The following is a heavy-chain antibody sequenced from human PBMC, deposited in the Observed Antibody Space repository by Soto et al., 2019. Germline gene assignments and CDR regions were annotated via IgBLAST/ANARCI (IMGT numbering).Heavy chain of an antibody. V-gene: IGHV1-69*06. D-gene: IGHD3-9*01. CDR1: GGTFSSYA. J-gene: IGHJ4*02. CDR2: IIPIFGTA. Sequence: QVQLVQSGAEVKKPGSSVKVSCKASGGTFSSYAISWVRQAPGQGLEWMGGIIPIFGTANYAQKFQGRVTITADKSTSTDYMELSRLRSEDTDVYYCAGSYDILAGYSRDRVLKVLDYWGQGTLVTLSS. CDR3: AGSYDILAGYSRDRVLKVLDY.